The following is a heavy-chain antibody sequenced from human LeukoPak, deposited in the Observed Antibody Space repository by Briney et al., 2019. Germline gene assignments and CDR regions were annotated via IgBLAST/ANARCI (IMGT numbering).Heavy chain of an antibody. V-gene: IGHV3-23*01. D-gene: IGHD2-21*01. CDR2: ISGSGGST. J-gene: IGHJ6*02. CDR1: GFTFSSYA. Sequence: GGSLRLSCAASGFTFSSYAMSWVRQAPGKGLEWVSAISGSGGSTYYADSVKGRFTISRDNSKNTLCLQMNSLRAEDTAVYYCAKDQIEGNYYHYGMDVWGQGTTVTVSS. CDR3: AKDQIEGNYYHYGMDV.